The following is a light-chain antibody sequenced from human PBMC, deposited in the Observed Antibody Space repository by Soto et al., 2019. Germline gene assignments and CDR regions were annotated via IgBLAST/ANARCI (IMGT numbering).Light chain of an antibody. CDR2: DVS. Sequence: QSALTQPASVSGSPGQSITISCTGTSSDVGGYNYVSWYQQHPGQAPKLMIYDVSNRPSGVSNRFSGSKPGNTASLTISGLQAEDENDYYCSSYTSSSPYVFGTGTKLTVL. CDR3: SSYTSSSPYV. V-gene: IGLV2-14*01. J-gene: IGLJ1*01. CDR1: SSDVGGYNY.